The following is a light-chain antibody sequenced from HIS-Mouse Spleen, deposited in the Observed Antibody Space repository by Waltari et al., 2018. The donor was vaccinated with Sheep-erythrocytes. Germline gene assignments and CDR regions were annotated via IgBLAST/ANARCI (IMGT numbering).Light chain of an antibody. CDR1: QSVSSY. CDR3: QQRRGFT. J-gene: IGKJ3*01. Sequence: EIVLTQSPATLSLSPGERATLSCRASQSVSSYLAWYQQKPGQAPRLLIYDAYNRATGIPARFSGSGSGTDFTLTISSLEPEDFAVYYCQQRRGFTFGPGTKVDIK. CDR2: DAY. V-gene: IGKV3-11*01.